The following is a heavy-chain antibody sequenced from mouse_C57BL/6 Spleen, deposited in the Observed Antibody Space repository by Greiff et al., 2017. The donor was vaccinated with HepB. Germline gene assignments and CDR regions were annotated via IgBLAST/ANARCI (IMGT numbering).Heavy chain of an antibody. CDR1: GYTFTSNT. J-gene: IGHJ2*01. CDR2: IYPTSGYS. Sequence: QVQLKESGAELARPGASVKMSCKASGYTFTSNTIHWVKQRPGQDLEWIGYIYPTSGYSDFNQKFKDKATLTADKSSSTAYMQLSSLTSDDSAVYYCARETTAVADFDYWGQGTTLTVSS. D-gene: IGHD1-1*01. V-gene: IGHV1-4*01. CDR3: ARETTAVADFDY.